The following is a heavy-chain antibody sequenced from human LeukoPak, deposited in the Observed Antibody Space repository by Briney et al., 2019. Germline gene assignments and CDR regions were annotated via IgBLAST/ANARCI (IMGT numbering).Heavy chain of an antibody. V-gene: IGHV4-31*03. J-gene: IGHJ4*02. CDR2: IYYSGST. D-gene: IGHD4-23*01. CDR3: AGLRYHGGNTV. Sequence: SETLSLTCTVSGGSISSGGYYWSWIRQHPGKGLEWIGYIYYSGSTYYNPSLKSRVTISVDTSKNQFSLKLSSLTAADTAEYYCAGLRYHGGNTVWGQGTPVTVSS. CDR1: GGSISSGGYY.